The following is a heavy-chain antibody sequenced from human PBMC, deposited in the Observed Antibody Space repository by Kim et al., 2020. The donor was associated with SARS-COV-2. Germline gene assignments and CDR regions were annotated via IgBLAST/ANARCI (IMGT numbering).Heavy chain of an antibody. V-gene: IGHV1-24*01. CDR1: GYTLTELS. D-gene: IGHD2-15*01. CDR2: FDPEDGET. J-gene: IGHJ4*02. CDR3: ATYALIVVVVAGRQGFDY. Sequence: ASVKVSCKVSGYTLTELSMHWVRQAPGKGLEWMGGFDPEDGETIYAQKFQGRVTMTEDTSTDTAYMELSSLRSEDTAVYYCATYALIVVVVAGRQGFDYWGQGTLVTVSS.